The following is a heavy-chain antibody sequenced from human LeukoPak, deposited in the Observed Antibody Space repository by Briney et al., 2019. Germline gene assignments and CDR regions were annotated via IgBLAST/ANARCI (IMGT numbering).Heavy chain of an antibody. J-gene: IGHJ4*02. CDR1: GFTFSSYG. CDR3: AKDSHDLYYYDSSGSTNNFDY. Sequence: PGGSLRLSCAASGFTFSSYGMHWVRQAPGKGLKWVAFIRYDGSNKYYADSVKGRFTISRDNSKNTLYLQMNSLRAEDTAVYYCAKDSHDLYYYDSSGSTNNFDYWGQGTLVTVSS. V-gene: IGHV3-30*02. CDR2: IRYDGSNK. D-gene: IGHD3-22*01.